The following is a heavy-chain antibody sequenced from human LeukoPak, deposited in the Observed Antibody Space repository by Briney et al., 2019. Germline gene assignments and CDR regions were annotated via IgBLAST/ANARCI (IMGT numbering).Heavy chain of an antibody. Sequence: PGGSLRLSCAASGFTFSTYDMSWVRQAPGKGVEWVSTISASGGRTNYADSVKGRFTISRDNSKNTLYLQMNTLRDEDTAVYFCAKGSIPAAGRLYFQHWGQGTLVTVSS. V-gene: IGHV3-23*01. CDR2: ISASGGRT. CDR1: GFTFSTYD. J-gene: IGHJ1*01. CDR3: AKGSIPAAGRLYFQH. D-gene: IGHD6-13*01.